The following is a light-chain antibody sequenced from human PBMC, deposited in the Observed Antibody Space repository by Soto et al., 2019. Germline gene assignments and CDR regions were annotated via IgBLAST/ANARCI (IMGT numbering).Light chain of an antibody. CDR1: SSDVGAYNY. Sequence: QSALTQPASVSGSPGQSITISCTGPSSDVGAYNYVSWCQQHPGKAPKLMIYEVSNRPSGVSKRFSGSKSGNTASLTISGLQAEDEADYYCSSYTSSSPCVFGTGTKVTVL. CDR3: SSYTSSSPCV. CDR2: EVS. J-gene: IGLJ1*01. V-gene: IGLV2-14*01.